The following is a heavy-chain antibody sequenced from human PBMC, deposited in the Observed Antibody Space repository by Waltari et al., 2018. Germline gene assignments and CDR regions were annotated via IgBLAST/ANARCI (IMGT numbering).Heavy chain of an antibody. CDR1: GFTFSSYS. D-gene: IGHD5-18*01. J-gene: IGHJ4*02. CDR3: ARDSYGHRGYFDY. CDR2: ISRSSSYI. Sequence: EVQLVESGGGLVKPGGSLRLSCAASGFTFSSYSMNWVRQAPGKGLEWVSSISRSSSYIYYADSVKGRLTISRDNAKNSLYLQMNSLRAEDTAVYYCARDSYGHRGYFDYWGQGTLVTVSS. V-gene: IGHV3-21*01.